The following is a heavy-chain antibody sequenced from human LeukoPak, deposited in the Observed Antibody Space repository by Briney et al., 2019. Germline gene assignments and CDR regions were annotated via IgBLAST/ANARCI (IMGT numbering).Heavy chain of an antibody. CDR2: IKQDGSER. Sequence: GGSLRLSCAASGFTFSSYWMSWVRQAPGKGLECVANIKQDGSERYYVDSVKGRFTISRDNALNSLYLQMNSLRAEDTAVYYCARGGRYYFSYWGQGTPVTVSS. CDR1: GFTFSSYW. V-gene: IGHV3-7*01. J-gene: IGHJ4*02. CDR3: ARGGRYYFSY.